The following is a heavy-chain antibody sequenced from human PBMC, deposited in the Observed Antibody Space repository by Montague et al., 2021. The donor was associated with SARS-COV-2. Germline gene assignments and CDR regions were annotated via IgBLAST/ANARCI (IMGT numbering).Heavy chain of an antibody. V-gene: IGHV4-39*01. CDR3: ARREYSYGWGD. J-gene: IGHJ4*02. D-gene: IGHD3-10*01. CDR2: VDYSGNT. CDR1: GGPISGSSDY. Sequence: SETLSLTCTVTGGPISGSSDYWGWIRQSPGEGLEWIASVDYSGNTYYSPSLKSRLTICVDTSKNQFSLKSNSVTAADTALYYCARREYSYGWGDWGQGTLVTVSS.